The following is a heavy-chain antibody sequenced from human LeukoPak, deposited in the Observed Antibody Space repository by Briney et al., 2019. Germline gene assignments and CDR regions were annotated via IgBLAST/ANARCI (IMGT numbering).Heavy chain of an antibody. D-gene: IGHD3-16*01. CDR2: ISSSGSTI. V-gene: IGHV3-48*04. CDR3: ARDPPSRGTRYFDY. Sequence: GGSLRLSCAASGFTFSSYAMSWVRQAPGKGLEWVSYISSSGSTIYYADSVKGRFTISRDNAKNSLYLQMDSLRVEDTAVYYCARDPPSRGTRYFDYWGQGTLVTVSS. J-gene: IGHJ4*02. CDR1: GFTFSSYA.